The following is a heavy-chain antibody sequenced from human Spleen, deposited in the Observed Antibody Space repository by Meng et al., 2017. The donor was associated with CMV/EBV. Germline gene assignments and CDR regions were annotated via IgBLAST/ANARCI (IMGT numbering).Heavy chain of an antibody. J-gene: IGHJ6*02. V-gene: IGHV4-59*01. CDR2: IHYSGSS. CDR3: ARGHTNSGSFVGYYALDV. D-gene: IGHD1-26*01. Sequence: GSLGLSCSASGASISSYYWSWIRQPPGRGLEWIGNIHYSGSSNYNPSLKGRVTMSVATSEDQFSLRLNSVTAADTAVYYCARGHTNSGSFVGYYALDVWGQGATVTVSS. CDR1: GASISSYY.